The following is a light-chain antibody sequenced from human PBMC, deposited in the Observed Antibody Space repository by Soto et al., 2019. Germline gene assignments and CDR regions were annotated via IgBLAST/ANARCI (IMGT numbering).Light chain of an antibody. J-gene: IGLJ1*01. Sequence: QPASVSGSPGQSITISCTGTSSDVGGYNYVSWYQQHPGKAPKLMIYDVSNRPSGVSNRFSGSKSGNTASLTISGLQAEDEADYYCSSYTSSSTLVFGTGTKVTVL. CDR3: SSYTSSSTLV. V-gene: IGLV2-14*01. CDR2: DVS. CDR1: SSDVGGYNY.